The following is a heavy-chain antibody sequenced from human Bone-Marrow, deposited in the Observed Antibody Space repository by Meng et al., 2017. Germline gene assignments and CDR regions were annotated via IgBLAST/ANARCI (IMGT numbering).Heavy chain of an antibody. V-gene: IGHV3-21*01. D-gene: IGHD6-19*01. J-gene: IGHJ4*02. CDR3: ARVIPGSGWYRDY. Sequence: GESLKISCAASGFTFSSYSMNWVRQAPGKGLEWVSSISSSSSYIYYADSVEGRFTISRDNAKNSLYLQMNSLRAEDTAVYYCARVIPGSGWYRDYWGQGTLVTVSS. CDR1: GFTFSSYS. CDR2: ISSSSSYI.